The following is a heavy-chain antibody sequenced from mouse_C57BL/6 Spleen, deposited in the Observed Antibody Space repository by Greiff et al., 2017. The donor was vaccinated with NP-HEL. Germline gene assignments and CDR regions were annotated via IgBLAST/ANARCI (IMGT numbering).Heavy chain of an antibody. CDR2: IDPETGGT. Sequence: VQLQQSGAELVRPGASVTLYCKASGYTFTDYEMHWVKQTPVHGLEWIGAIDPETGGTAYNQKFKGKAILTADKSSSTAYMELRSLTSEDSAVYYCTRKGYAMDYWGQGTSVTVSS. CDR3: TRKGYAMDY. CDR1: GYTFTDYE. J-gene: IGHJ4*01. V-gene: IGHV1-15*01.